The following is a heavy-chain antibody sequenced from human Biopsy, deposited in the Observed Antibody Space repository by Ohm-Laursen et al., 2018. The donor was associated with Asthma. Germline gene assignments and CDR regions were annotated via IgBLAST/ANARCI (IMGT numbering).Heavy chain of an antibody. D-gene: IGHD3-3*01. CDR2: ISHDGSNK. CDR1: GFTFSSYG. CDR3: ASQSSGPDFWSGYYYFDY. Sequence: SLRLSCAASGFTFSSYGMHWVRQAPGKGLEWVAVISHDGSNKYYADSVKGRFTISRDNSKNTLYLQMNSLRAEDTAVYYCASQSSGPDFWSGYYYFDYWGQGTLVTVSS. V-gene: IGHV3-30*03. J-gene: IGHJ4*02.